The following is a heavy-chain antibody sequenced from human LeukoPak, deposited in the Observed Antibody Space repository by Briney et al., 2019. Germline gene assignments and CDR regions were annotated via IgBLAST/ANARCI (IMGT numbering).Heavy chain of an antibody. CDR3: AKDQGIVVVTAILDY. V-gene: IGHV3-30*18. CDR2: ISYDGSNK. D-gene: IGHD2-21*02. J-gene: IGHJ4*02. CDR1: GFTFSSYG. Sequence: GGSLRLSCVASGFTFSSYGMRWVRQAPGKGLEWVAVISYDGSNKYYADSVKGRFTISRDNSKNTLYLQMNSLRAEDTAVYYCAKDQGIVVVTAILDYWGQGTLVTVSS.